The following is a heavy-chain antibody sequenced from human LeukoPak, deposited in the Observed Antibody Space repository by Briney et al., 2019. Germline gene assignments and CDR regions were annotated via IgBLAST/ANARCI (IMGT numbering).Heavy chain of an antibody. J-gene: IGHJ4*02. CDR2: IYPGDYET. D-gene: IGHD2-21*02. Sequence: HGESLKIPCEGSGYSFSNYWIGWVRQMRGKGLEWMGIIYPGDYETRYSPSFQGLVTISVDKSISTAYLQWSSLKASDTAMYYCAIPPGYCGNDCSFDHWGQGTLVTVSS. CDR3: AIPPGYCGNDCSFDH. CDR1: GYSFSNYW. V-gene: IGHV5-51*01.